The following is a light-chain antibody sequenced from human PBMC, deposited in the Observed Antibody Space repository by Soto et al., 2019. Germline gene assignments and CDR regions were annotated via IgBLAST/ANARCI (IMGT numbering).Light chain of an antibody. V-gene: IGLV2-14*01. Sequence: QSVLTQRASVSGSPGQSITISCTGTSSNVGGYNYVSWYQQHPGKSPKLLIYEVSDRPSGVSNRFSGSKSGNRASLPISGLQAEDEDDYYCSAYTCSSYVVFGGGTKLTVL. CDR3: SAYTCSSYVV. CDR1: SSNVGGYNY. CDR2: EVS. J-gene: IGLJ2*01.